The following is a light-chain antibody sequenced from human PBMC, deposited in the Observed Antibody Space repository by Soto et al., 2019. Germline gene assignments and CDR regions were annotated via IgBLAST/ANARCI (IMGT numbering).Light chain of an antibody. CDR1: QSLLYSDGDTY. J-gene: IGKJ1*01. CDR3: MQGSHWPPT. CDR2: KVS. V-gene: IGKV2-30*01. Sequence: DVVMTQSPISLPVTLGQPASISCRSSQSLLYSDGDTYLNWFQQRPGQSPRRLIYKVSNRDSGVPDRCSGSGSGTDFTLKISRVEAEDVGIYFCMQGSHWPPTFGQGTKVEIK.